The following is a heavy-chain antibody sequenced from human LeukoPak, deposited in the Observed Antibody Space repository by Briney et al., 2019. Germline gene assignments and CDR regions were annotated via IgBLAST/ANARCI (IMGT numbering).Heavy chain of an antibody. CDR2: INPYSGDT. CDR3: ARDQGSLTRSWYTGY. CDR1: GYTFTGYH. D-gene: IGHD6-13*01. V-gene: IGHV1-2*06. Sequence: ASVKVSCKASGYTFTGYHIHWVRQAPGQGLEWMGRINPYSGDTNFAQKFQGRVTMTRDTCITTAYMDLSSLTPDDPAVYFCARDQGSLTRSWYTGYWGQGTQVTVSS. J-gene: IGHJ4*02.